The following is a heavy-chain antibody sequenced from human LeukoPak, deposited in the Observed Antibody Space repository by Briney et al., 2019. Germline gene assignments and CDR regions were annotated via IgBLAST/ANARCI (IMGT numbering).Heavy chain of an antibody. CDR1: GSTLTGYY. Sequence: ASVKVSCKASGSTLTGYYIHWVRQAPGQGLEWMGWISPNTGGTHYAQKFQGWVTMTRDMSISTAYMELSRLRSDDTAVYYCATSYRSSWYYFDYWGQGTLVTVSS. J-gene: IGHJ4*02. V-gene: IGHV1-2*04. CDR3: ATSYRSSWYYFDY. CDR2: ISPNTGGT. D-gene: IGHD6-13*01.